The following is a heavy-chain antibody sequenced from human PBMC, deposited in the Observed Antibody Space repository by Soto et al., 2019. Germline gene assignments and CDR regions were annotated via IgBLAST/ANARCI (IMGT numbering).Heavy chain of an antibody. V-gene: IGHV1-69*02. CDR3: ARDGGMVVAAPVGYYGMDV. J-gene: IGHJ6*02. D-gene: IGHD2-15*01. CDR2: IIPILGIA. CDR1: GGTFSSYT. Sequence: QVQLVQSGAEVKKPGSSVKVSCKASGGTFSSYTISWVRQAPGQGLEWMGRIIPILGIANYAQKFQGRVTITADKPTSTAYMELSSLRSEDTAVYYCARDGGMVVAAPVGYYGMDVWGQGTTVTVSS.